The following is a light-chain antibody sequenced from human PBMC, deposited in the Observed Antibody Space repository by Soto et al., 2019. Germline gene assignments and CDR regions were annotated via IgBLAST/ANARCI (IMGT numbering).Light chain of an antibody. CDR3: QQRLNWPPG. J-gene: IGKJ1*01. CDR1: QSVTNY. CDR2: DAS. V-gene: IGKV3-11*01. Sequence: EIFLTQSPDTLSLSPGERATLTCRASQSVTNYIAWYQQRPGQAPRLLIYDASNRATGVPARFSGSRSGTDFTITISDLEPADFGLYYCQQRLNWPPGFGQGTKLEIK.